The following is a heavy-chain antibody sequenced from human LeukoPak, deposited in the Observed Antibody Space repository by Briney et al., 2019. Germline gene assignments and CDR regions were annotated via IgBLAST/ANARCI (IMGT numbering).Heavy chain of an antibody. CDR2: IYYIGSI. Sequence: IPSETLSLTCTVSGGSMRSYYWSWIRQPPGKGLEWIGYIYYIGSINYNPSLKSRVAISINTSKNQFSLKLSSVTAADTAVYYCARGGHGSGSLYYYYGMDVWGQGTTVTVSS. D-gene: IGHD3-10*01. CDR3: ARGGHGSGSLYYYYGMDV. CDR1: GGSMRSYY. J-gene: IGHJ6*02. V-gene: IGHV4-59*12.